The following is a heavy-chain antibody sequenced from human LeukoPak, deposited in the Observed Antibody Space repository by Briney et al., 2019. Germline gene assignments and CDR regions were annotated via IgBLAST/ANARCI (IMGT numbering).Heavy chain of an antibody. V-gene: IGHV1-18*01. Sequence: GASVKVSCKASGYTFTTHGIAWVRQAPGQGLEWMGWISAHNGDTNYAQSLQGRVTMTTDTSTNTAYMELRSLRSDATAVYYCARDGYFDLWGRGTLVTVSS. CDR2: ISAHNGDT. J-gene: IGHJ2*01. CDR3: ARDGYFDL. CDR1: GYTFTTHG.